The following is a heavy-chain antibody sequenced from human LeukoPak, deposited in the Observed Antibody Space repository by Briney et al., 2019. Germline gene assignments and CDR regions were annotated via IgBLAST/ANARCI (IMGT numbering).Heavy chain of an antibody. CDR2: IYYSGST. Sequence: SETLSLTCTVSGGSISSSNYYWGWIRQPPGEGLEWIGGIYYSGSTYYNPSLKSRVTISVDTSKNQFSLKLSSVTAADTAVYYCARHSMRWLQFDYWGQGTLVTVSS. J-gene: IGHJ4*02. V-gene: IGHV4-39*01. CDR1: GGSISSSNYY. CDR3: ARHSMRWLQFDY. D-gene: IGHD5-24*01.